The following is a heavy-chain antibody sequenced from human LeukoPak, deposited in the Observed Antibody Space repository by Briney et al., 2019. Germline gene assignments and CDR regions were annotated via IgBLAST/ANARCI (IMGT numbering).Heavy chain of an antibody. Sequence: GGSLRLSCAASGFTFSSYAMHWVRQAPGKGLEWVAVISYDGSNKYYADSVKGRFTISRDDSKNTLYLQMNSLRAEDTAVYYCTRVKSYSSGGLDAFDIWGQGTMVTVSS. V-gene: IGHV3-30*04. D-gene: IGHD6-19*01. CDR3: TRVKSYSSGGLDAFDI. J-gene: IGHJ3*02. CDR1: GFTFSSYA. CDR2: ISYDGSNK.